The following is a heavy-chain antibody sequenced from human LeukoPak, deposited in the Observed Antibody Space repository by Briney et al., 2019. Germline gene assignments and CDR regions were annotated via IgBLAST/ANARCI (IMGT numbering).Heavy chain of an antibody. J-gene: IGHJ4*02. CDR2: MNPNSGNT. CDR1: GYTFTSYD. V-gene: IGHV1-8*01. D-gene: IGHD3-10*01. CDR3: ARARTTGGSGSYYFGY. Sequence: ASVKVSCKASGYTFTSYDINWVRQATGQGLEWMGWMNPNSGNTGYAQKFQGRVTMTRNTSISTAYMELSSLRSEDTAVYYCARARTTGGSGSYYFGYWGQGTLVTVSS.